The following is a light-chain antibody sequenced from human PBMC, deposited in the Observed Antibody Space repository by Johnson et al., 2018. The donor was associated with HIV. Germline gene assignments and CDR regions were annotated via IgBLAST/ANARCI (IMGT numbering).Light chain of an antibody. J-gene: IGLJ1*01. V-gene: IGLV1-51*01. Sequence: QSILTQPPSVSAAPGQKVTISCSGSSSNVGSNSVSWYRHFPETAPKVLIYDNDKRPSGIPDRFSASKSGTSATLGITGLQTGDEADYYCGQLDSSLSAVYVFGTGTKVTVL. CDR2: DND. CDR1: SSNVGSNS. CDR3: GQLDSSLSAVYV.